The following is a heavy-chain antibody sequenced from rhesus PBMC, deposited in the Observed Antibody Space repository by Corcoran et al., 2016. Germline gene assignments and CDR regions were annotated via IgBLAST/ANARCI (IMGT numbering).Heavy chain of an antibody. CDR1: GGSISGGYGG. CDR2: IYSISGNT. CDR3: ARDVIWTGYHFDY. V-gene: IGHV4S7*01. Sequence: QVQLQESGPGLWKPSETLSLTCAVSGGSISGGYGGGWIRQPPGKGPEWIGSIYSISGNTYYYPSLKVRVAISTDTSKNQFSLKLSSVTAADMAVYYCARDVIWTGYHFDYWGQGVLVTVSS. J-gene: IGHJ4*01. D-gene: IGHD3-3*01.